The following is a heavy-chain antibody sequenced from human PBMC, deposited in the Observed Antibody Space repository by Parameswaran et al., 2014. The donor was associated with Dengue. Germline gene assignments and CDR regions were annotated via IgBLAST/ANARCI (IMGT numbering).Heavy chain of an antibody. J-gene: IGHJ6*02. CDR3: ASWGIPTGYDFWSGYYSPRDYYYYYGMDV. D-gene: IGHD3-3*01. CDR2: IKQDGSEK. V-gene: IGHV3-7*01. Sequence: RWIRQPPGKGLEWVANIKQDGSEKYYVDSVKGRFTISRDNAKNSLYLQMNSLRAEDTAVYYCASWGIPTGYDFWSGYYSPRDYYYYYGMDVWGQGTTVTVSS.